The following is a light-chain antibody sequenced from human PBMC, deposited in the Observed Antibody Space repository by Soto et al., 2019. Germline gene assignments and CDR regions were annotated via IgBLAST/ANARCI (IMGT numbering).Light chain of an antibody. Sequence: ETVMTQSPATLSVSPGERATLSCRASQSISSNLAWYQQKHGQAPRLLMFRTSSRATGFPARFSGSGSGTEFNLTISSLQSEDFGVYYCQQYNNWPRATFGGGTKVDI. V-gene: IGKV3-15*01. CDR2: RTS. CDR1: QSISSN. J-gene: IGKJ4*01. CDR3: QQYNNWPRAT.